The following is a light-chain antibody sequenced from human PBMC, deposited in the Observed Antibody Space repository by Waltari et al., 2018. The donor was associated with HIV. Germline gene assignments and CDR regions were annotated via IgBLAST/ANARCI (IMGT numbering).Light chain of an antibody. V-gene: IGLV2-14*01. Sequence: QSALTQPASVSGSPGQSITISCTGPSRDVGTYTYFSWYQQHPGKAPKLIIYEVSTPPSGISDRFSGSKSDNAAALTIAALQPEDEADYYCSSYTNTNISFGGGTKLTVL. CDR1: SRDVGTYTY. CDR3: SSYTNTNIS. J-gene: IGLJ2*01. CDR2: EVS.